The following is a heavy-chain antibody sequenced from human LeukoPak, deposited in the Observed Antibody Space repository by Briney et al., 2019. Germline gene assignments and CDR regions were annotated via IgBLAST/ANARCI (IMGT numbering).Heavy chain of an antibody. CDR2: INHSGST. Sequence: PSETLSLTCAVYGGSFSGYYWSWIRQTPGKGLEWIGEINHSGSTNYNPSLKSRVTISVDTSKNQFSLKLSSVTAADTAVYYCARTYSSSWYDWFDPWGQGTLVTVSS. J-gene: IGHJ5*02. V-gene: IGHV4-34*01. D-gene: IGHD6-13*01. CDR3: ARTYSSSWYDWFDP. CDR1: GGSFSGYY.